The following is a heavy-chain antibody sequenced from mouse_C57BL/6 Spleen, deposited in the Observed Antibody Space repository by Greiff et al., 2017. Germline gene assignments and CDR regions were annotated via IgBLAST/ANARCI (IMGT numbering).Heavy chain of an antibody. D-gene: IGHD2-3*01. CDR3: AISGLLRSFDY. J-gene: IGHJ2*01. V-gene: IGHV1-39*01. Sequence: VQLQQSGPELVKPGASVKISCKASGYSFTDYYMNWVKQSSGKSLEWIGVINPTYGPTSYNQKFKGKATLTVDHSSSTAYMQLNSLTSEDSAVYYCAISGLLRSFDYWGQGTTLTVSS. CDR2: INPTYGPT. CDR1: GYSFTDYY.